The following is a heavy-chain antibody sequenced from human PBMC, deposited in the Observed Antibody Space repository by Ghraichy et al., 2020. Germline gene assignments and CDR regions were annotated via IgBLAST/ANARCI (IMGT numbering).Heavy chain of an antibody. D-gene: IGHD3-3*01. V-gene: IGHV1-2*06. CDR3: ARDRIDFWSGYYGPEYYMDV. Sequence: ASVKVSCKASGYTFTGYYMHWVRQAPGQGLEWMGRINPNSGGTNYAQKFQGRVTMTRDTSISTAYMELSRLRSDDTAVYYCARDRIDFWSGYYGPEYYMDVWGKGTTVTVSS. CDR2: INPNSGGT. CDR1: GYTFTGYY. J-gene: IGHJ6*03.